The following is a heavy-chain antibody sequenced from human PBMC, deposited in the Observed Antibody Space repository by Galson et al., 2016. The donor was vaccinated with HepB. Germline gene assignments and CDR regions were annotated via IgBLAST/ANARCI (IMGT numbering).Heavy chain of an antibody. D-gene: IGHD5-18*01. Sequence: SLRLSCAASGFTFDDYTMHWVRQAPGKGLEWVSLITWDGGTTYYADSVKGRFAISRDSSNNSLYLQMNSLRAEDTAFYYCAKDLEYNQSGYSYGSLGYWGQGTLVTVSP. CDR3: AKDLEYNQSGYSYGSLGY. CDR1: GFTFDDYT. CDR2: ITWDGGTT. J-gene: IGHJ4*02. V-gene: IGHV3-43*01.